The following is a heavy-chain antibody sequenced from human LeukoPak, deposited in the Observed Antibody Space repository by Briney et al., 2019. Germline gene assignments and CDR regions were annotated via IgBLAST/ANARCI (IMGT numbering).Heavy chain of an antibody. J-gene: IGHJ3*02. CDR3: ARPTIAVTRDNSFDM. D-gene: IGHD6-19*01. Sequence: RGESLKISCKGSGYSFTSSWIGWVRQMPGKGLEWMGIIYPRDSDTRYTPSFQAQATVSADKSISTAYLQWSSLKASDTAMYYCARPTIAVTRDNSFDMWGQGTMVTVSS. V-gene: IGHV5-51*01. CDR1: GYSFTSSW. CDR2: IYPRDSDT.